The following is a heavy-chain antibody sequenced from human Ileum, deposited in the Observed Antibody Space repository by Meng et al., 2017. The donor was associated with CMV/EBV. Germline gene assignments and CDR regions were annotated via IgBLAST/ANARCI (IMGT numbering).Heavy chain of an antibody. V-gene: IGHV3-48*04. Sequence: GGSLRLSCAASGFTFSNFHMNWVRQAPGKGLEWVAYISGGGLPKYYADSIKGRITISRDNAKNALYLQMNGLRAEDTAVYYCASRVSTSFDNWGQGILVTVSS. CDR2: ISGGGLPK. J-gene: IGHJ4*02. CDR1: GFTFSNFH. D-gene: IGHD5/OR15-5a*01. CDR3: ASRVSTSFDN.